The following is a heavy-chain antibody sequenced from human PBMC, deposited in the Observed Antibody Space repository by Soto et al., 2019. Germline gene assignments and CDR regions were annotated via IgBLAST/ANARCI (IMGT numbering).Heavy chain of an antibody. CDR3: ARGAVLRYFDWLPFDY. CDR1: GGSISSGGYY. J-gene: IGHJ4*02. D-gene: IGHD3-9*01. CDR2: IYYSGST. Sequence: SETLSLICTVSGGSISSGGYYWGWIRQHPGKGLEWIGYIYYSGSTYYNPSLKSRVTISVDTSKNQFSLKLSSVTAADTAVYYCARGAVLRYFDWLPFDYWGQGTLVTVSS. V-gene: IGHV4-31*03.